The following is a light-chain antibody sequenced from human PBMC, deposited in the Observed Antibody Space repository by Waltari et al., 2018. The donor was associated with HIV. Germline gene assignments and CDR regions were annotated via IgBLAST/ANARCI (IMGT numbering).Light chain of an antibody. CDR1: NSDVGGYNY. CDR2: EAT. V-gene: IGLV2-14*01. J-gene: IGLJ3*02. Sequence: QSALTQPASVSGSPGQSITISCTGTNSDVGGYNYVSWYQHPPGKAPKLIIYEATNRPSGVANRFSGSKSGNTASLTISVLQAEDEADYYCNSYTTGTAWVFGGGTKLTVL. CDR3: NSYTTGTAWV.